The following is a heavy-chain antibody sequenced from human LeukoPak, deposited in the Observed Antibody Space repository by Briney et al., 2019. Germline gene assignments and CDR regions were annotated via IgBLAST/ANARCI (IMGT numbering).Heavy chain of an antibody. CDR1: GFTFSSYW. V-gene: IGHV3-7*01. J-gene: IGHJ6*02. CDR2: IKQDGSEK. CDR3: ARDRVVVVAATLYYYYGMDV. D-gene: IGHD2-15*01. Sequence: AGGSLRLSCAASGFTFSSYWMSWVRQAPGKGLEWVANIKQDGSEKYYVDSVKGRFTISRDNAKNSLYLQMNSLRAEDTAVYYCARDRVVVVAATLYYYYGMDVWGQGTTVTVSS.